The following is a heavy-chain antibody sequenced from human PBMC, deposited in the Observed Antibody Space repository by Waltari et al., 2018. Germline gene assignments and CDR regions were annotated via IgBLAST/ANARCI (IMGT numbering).Heavy chain of an antibody. CDR3: AREGITIVGVAPSWFDP. CDR2: MSSSSSYI. D-gene: IGHD3-3*01. CDR1: GFTFSSYS. Sequence: EVQLVESGGGLVKPGGSLRLSCAASGFTFSSYSMTWVRQAPGKGLEWVSSMSSSSSYIYDADSVKGRFTISRDNAKNSLYLQMNSLRAEDTAVYYCAREGITIVGVAPSWFDPWGQGTLVTVSS. V-gene: IGHV3-21*01. J-gene: IGHJ5*02.